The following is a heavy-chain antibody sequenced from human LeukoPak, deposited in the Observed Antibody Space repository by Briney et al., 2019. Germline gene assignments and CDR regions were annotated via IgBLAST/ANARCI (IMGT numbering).Heavy chain of an antibody. CDR2: INPNSGGT. D-gene: IGHD6-19*01. J-gene: IGHJ6*03. V-gene: IGHV1-2*02. CDR3: SRDIAVAGPNKYYYYYYMDV. CDR1: GYTFTGYY. Sequence: GASVKVSCKASGYTFTGYYVHWVRQAPGQGLEWMGWINPNSGGTNYAQKFQGRVTMTRDTSISTAYMELSRLRSDDTAVYYCSRDIAVAGPNKYYYYYYMDVWGKGTTVTVSS.